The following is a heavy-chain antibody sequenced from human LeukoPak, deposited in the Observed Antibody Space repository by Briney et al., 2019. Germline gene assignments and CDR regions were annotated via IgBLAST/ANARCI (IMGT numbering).Heavy chain of an antibody. V-gene: IGHV1-24*01. CDR3: ATTQDGYSSGWDFDY. D-gene: IGHD6-19*01. CDR2: LDPEDGET. CDR1: GYTLTELS. Sequence: GASVKVSCKVSGYTLTELSMHWVRQAPGKGLEWMGGLDPEDGETIYAQKFQGRVTITTDESTSTAYMELSSLRSEDTAVYYCATTQDGYSSGWDFDYWGQGTLVTVSS. J-gene: IGHJ4*02.